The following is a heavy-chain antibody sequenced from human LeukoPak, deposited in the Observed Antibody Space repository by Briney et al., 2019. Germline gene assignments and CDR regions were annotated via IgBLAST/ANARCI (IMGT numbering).Heavy chain of an antibody. CDR2: ISGSGGST. CDR3: AKDLSPSVAVVYYYGMDV. J-gene: IGHJ6*02. Sequence: PGRSLRLSCAASGFTFSNYGMQWARQAPGKGLEWVSAISGSGGSTYYADSVKGRFTISRDNSKNTLYLQMNSLRAEDTAVYYCAKDLSPSVAVVYYYGMDVWGQGTTVTVSS. V-gene: IGHV3-23*01. D-gene: IGHD6-19*01. CDR1: GFTFSNYG.